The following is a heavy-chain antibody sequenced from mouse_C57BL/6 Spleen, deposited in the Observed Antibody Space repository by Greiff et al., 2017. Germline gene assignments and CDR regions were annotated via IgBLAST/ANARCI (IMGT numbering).Heavy chain of an antibody. CDR1: GYAFSSSW. D-gene: IGHD2-3*01. V-gene: IGHV1-82*01. CDR2: IYPGDGDT. J-gene: IGHJ2*01. Sequence: VKVVESGPELVKPGASVKISCKASGYAFSSSWMNWVKQRPGKGLEWIGRIYPGDGDTNYNGKFKGKATLTADKSSSTAYMQLSSLTSEDSAVYFCARDDGYDYWGQGTTLTVSS. CDR3: ARDDGYDY.